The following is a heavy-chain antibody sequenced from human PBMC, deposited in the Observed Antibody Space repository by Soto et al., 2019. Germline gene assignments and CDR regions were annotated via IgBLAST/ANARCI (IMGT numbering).Heavy chain of an antibody. CDR1: GFTFSSYG. CDR2: ISYDGSNK. CDR3: AKDQVLRFLEWLSRDYYYGMDV. V-gene: IGHV3-30*18. Sequence: AGGSLRLSCAASGFTFSSYGMHWVRQAPGKGLEWVAVISYDGSNKYYADSVKGRFTISRDNSKNTLYLQMNSLRAEDTAVYYCAKDQVLRFLEWLSRDYYYGMDVWGQGTTVTVSS. D-gene: IGHD3-3*01. J-gene: IGHJ6*02.